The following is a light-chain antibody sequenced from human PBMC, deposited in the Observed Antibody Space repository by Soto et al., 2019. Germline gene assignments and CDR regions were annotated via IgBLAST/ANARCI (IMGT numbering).Light chain of an antibody. V-gene: IGKV1-5*03. CDR2: KAS. Sequence: DIQMTQSPSTLSASVGDRVTITCRASQSVDRWLAWYQQRPGKAPKALIYKASNLESGVPSRFSGSESGTEFTLTITSLQPGDIETYYCQRDTSPLTFGQGTMVEMK. CDR3: QRDTSPLT. J-gene: IGKJ1*01. CDR1: QSVDRW.